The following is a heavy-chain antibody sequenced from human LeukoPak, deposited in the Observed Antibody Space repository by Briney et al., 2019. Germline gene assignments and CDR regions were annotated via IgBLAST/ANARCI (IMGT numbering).Heavy chain of an antibody. D-gene: IGHD1-26*01. Sequence: PGESLTLSCTASGFIFRNYWMRWVRHAPGKGREWVANIEDDGSEKKYVDSVKGRFTISRDNGNISLYPQTNNMRAEDTAVHYCARDIPRGANYFDCWGQGALVSVYS. J-gene: IGHJ4*02. V-gene: IGHV3-7*01. CDR3: ARDIPRGANYFDC. CDR1: GFIFRNYW. CDR2: IEDDGSEK.